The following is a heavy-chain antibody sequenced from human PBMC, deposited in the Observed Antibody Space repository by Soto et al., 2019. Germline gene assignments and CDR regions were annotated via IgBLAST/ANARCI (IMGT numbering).Heavy chain of an antibody. V-gene: IGHV3-66*01. CDR1: GFTVSSSY. CDR2: MYAGGTT. J-gene: IGHJ5*02. CDR3: ARDSRDGSITRLAFDP. D-gene: IGHD3-10*01. Sequence: EMQLVESGEGLVQPGGSLRLSCAASGFTVSSSYMTWVRQAPGKGLEWVSVMYAGGTTYYADSVKGRFTFSRDNSKNMLYLQMNNLRADDTAVYYCARDSRDGSITRLAFDPWGQGALVTVSS.